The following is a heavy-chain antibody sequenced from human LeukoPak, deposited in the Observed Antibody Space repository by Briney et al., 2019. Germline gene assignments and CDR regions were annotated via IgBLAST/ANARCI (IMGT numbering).Heavy chain of an antibody. Sequence: VGSLRLSCAASGFIFSTYSMNWVRQAPGKGLEWVSSISSSTSYIYYADSVKGRFTISRDNAKNSLYLQMNSLRPEDTAVYYCARENSGSYYQFDCWGQGTLVTVSS. CDR1: GFIFSTYS. CDR2: ISSSTSYI. D-gene: IGHD1-26*01. V-gene: IGHV3-21*01. CDR3: ARENSGSYYQFDC. J-gene: IGHJ4*02.